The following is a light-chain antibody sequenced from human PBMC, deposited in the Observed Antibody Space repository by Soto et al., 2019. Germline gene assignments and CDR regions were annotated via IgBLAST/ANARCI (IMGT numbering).Light chain of an antibody. V-gene: IGKV3-11*01. CDR3: QQYSDWPRT. CDR2: DAS. Sequence: EIVLTQSPATLSLSPGERATLSCRASQSVSSYLAWYQQKPGQAPRLLIYDASNRATGIPARFSGSGSGTDFTLTISSLEPEDFAVYYCQQYSDWPRTFGGGAKVEIE. J-gene: IGKJ4*01. CDR1: QSVSSY.